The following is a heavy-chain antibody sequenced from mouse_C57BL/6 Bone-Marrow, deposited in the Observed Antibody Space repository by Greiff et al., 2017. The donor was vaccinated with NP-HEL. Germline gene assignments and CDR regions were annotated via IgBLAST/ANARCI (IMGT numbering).Heavy chain of an antibody. CDR2: IWWDDDK. CDR1: GFSLSTFGMG. CDR3: ARESIATVVAKGEFDY. D-gene: IGHD1-1*01. J-gene: IGHJ2*01. V-gene: IGHV8-8*01. Sequence: QVQLQQSGPGILQPSQTLSLTCSFSGFSLSTFGMGVGWIRQPSGKGLEWLAHIWWDDDKYYNPALKSRLPTSKDTSKNQVFIKIANVDTADTATYCCARESIATVVAKGEFDYWGQGTTLAVSS.